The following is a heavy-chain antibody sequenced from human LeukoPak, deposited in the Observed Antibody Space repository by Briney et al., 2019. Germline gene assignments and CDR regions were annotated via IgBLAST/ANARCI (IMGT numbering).Heavy chain of an antibody. Sequence: ASVKVSCKASGYTFTSYAMHWVRQAPGQRLEWMGWINAGNGNTKYSQKFQGRVTITRDTSASTAYMELSSLRSEDTAVYYCARVSGYYDSSGFLLYYFDYWGQGTLVTVSS. CDR3: ARVSGYYDSSGFLLYYFDY. D-gene: IGHD3-22*01. CDR2: INAGNGNT. V-gene: IGHV1-3*01. J-gene: IGHJ4*02. CDR1: GYTFTSYA.